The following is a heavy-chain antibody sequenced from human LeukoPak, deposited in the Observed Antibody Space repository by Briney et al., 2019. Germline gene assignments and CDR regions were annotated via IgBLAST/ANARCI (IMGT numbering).Heavy chain of an antibody. CDR1: GFTFTDYY. Sequence: PGGSLRLSCAASGFTFTDYYMSWIRQAPGKGLEWVGRIKSKNDGGTTDFAAPVKGRFPISRDDSKRMVFLEMNSLKTEDTAVYYCVGRPWNFDYWGQGTLVTVSS. V-gene: IGHV3-15*01. CDR3: VGRPWNFDY. J-gene: IGHJ4*02. D-gene: IGHD1-1*01. CDR2: IKSKNDGGTT.